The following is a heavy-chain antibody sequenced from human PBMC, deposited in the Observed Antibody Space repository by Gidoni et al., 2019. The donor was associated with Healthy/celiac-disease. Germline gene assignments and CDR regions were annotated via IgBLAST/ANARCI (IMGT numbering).Heavy chain of an antibody. V-gene: IGHV5-51*01. Sequence: EVQLVQSGAEVKKPGESLTISCKCSGYSFTSYLIGWVRQMPWKGLEWMGIIYPGDSDTRYSPSFQGKVTISADKSISTAYLKWSSLKASDTAMYYCASGPPYDYVWGSYNNYFDYWGQGTLVTVSS. CDR3: ASGPPYDYVWGSYNNYFDY. CDR1: GYSFTSYL. J-gene: IGHJ4*02. CDR2: IYPGDSDT. D-gene: IGHD3-16*01.